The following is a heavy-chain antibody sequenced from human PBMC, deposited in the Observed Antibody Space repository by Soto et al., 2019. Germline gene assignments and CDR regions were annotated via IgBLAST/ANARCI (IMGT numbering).Heavy chain of an antibody. D-gene: IGHD1-1*01. Sequence: QVQLVESGGGVVQPGTSLTLSCAASGFTFRRYTMHWVRQAPGKGLEWVAVMSYDGTNRSSTDSLKRRFTISRDNSKNPLYLQMHSLRAEDPAVYYWVRDRDDERVPYFGFWGQGTLGTVSS. CDR1: GFTFRRYT. CDR3: VRDRDDERVPYFGF. V-gene: IGHV3-30-3*01. CDR2: MSYDGTNR. J-gene: IGHJ4*02.